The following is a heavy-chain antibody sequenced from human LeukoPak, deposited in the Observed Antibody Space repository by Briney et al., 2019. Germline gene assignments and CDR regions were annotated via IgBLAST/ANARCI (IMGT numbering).Heavy chain of an antibody. Sequence: GGSLRLSCAASGFTFSNAWMSWVRQAPGKGLEWVGRIKSKTDGGTTDYAAPVKGRFTISRDDSKNTLYLQMNSLKTEDTAVYYCARDRGSSWSGAFDIWGQGTMVTVSS. D-gene: IGHD6-13*01. CDR2: IKSKTDGGTT. CDR3: ARDRGSSWSGAFDI. J-gene: IGHJ3*02. V-gene: IGHV3-15*01. CDR1: GFTFSNAW.